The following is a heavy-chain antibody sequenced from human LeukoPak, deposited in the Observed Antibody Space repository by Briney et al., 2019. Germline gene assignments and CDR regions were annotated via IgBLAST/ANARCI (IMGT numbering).Heavy chain of an antibody. Sequence: GGSLILSCAASGFTFSSYAMHWVRQAPGKGLEWVAVTSYDGSNKYYADSVKGRFTISRDNSKDTLYLQMNSLRAEDTAVYYCATNLVIWNRPYGMDVWGQGTTVTVSS. CDR2: TSYDGSNK. V-gene: IGHV3-30-3*01. D-gene: IGHD3-9*01. J-gene: IGHJ6*02. CDR3: ATNLVIWNRPYGMDV. CDR1: GFTFSSYA.